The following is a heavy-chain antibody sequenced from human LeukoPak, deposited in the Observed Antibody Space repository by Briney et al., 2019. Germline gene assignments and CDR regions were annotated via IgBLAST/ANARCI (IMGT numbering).Heavy chain of an antibody. J-gene: IGHJ6*03. CDR2: ISSSSSYI. CDR3: ARDTSGTTVRVSYYYYMDV. D-gene: IGHD1-1*01. CDR1: GFTFSSYS. Sequence: GGSLRLSCAASGFTFSSYSMNWVRQAPGKGPEWVSSISSSSSYIYYADSVKGRFTISRDNAKNSLYLQMNSLRAEDTAEYYCARDTSGTTVRVSYYYYMDVWGKGTTVTISS. V-gene: IGHV3-21*01.